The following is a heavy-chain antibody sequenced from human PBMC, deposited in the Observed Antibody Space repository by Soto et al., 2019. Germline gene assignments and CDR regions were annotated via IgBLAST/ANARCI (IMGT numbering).Heavy chain of an antibody. CDR1: GGSISTGGYY. CDR2: IYYSGIT. Sequence: SETLSLTCSVSGGSISTGGYYWSWIRQHPGKGLEWIGYIYYSGITNYNPSLKSRVTISGDTSKNQFSLKLSSVTAADTAVYYCARGYSSGSYWPFDYWGQGTLVTVSS. CDR3: ARGYSSGSYWPFDY. J-gene: IGHJ4*02. D-gene: IGHD1-26*01. V-gene: IGHV4-31*03.